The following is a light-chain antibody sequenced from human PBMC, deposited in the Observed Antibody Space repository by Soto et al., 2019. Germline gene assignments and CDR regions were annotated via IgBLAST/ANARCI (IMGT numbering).Light chain of an antibody. Sequence: QSVLTQPPSASGSPGQSVPISCTGTSSDIGDYDYVSWYQHLPGKAPKLMIYEVSRRPSGVPDRFSGSKSGNTASLTVSGLQAEDEADYYCSSYGGSNNLVFGGGTKLTVL. CDR1: SSDIGDYDY. J-gene: IGLJ3*02. V-gene: IGLV2-8*01. CDR3: SSYGGSNNLV. CDR2: EVS.